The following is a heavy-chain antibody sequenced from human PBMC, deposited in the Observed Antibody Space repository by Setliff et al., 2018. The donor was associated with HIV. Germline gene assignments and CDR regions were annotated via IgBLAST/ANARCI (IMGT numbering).Heavy chain of an antibody. CDR2: IYPGDSDT. Sequence: PGESLKISCKGSGYSFTSYWIGWVRQMPGKGLEWMGIIYPGDSDTRYSPSFQGQVTISADKSISTAYLQWSSLKASDTAMYYCARTTGQSAYYYYGMDVWGQGTTVTVS. CDR1: GYSFTSYW. J-gene: IGHJ6*02. CDR3: ARTTGQSAYYYYGMDV. V-gene: IGHV5-51*01.